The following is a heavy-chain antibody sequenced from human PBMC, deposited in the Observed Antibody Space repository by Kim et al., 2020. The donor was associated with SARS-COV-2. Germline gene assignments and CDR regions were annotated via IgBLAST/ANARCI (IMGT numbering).Heavy chain of an antibody. D-gene: IGHD2-21*02. CDR2: INAGNGNT. Sequence: ASVKVSCKASGYTFTSYAMHWVRQAPGQRLEWMGWINAGNGNTKYSQKFQGRVTITRDTSASTAYMELSSLRSEDTAVYYCATTYCGGDCYLGFDYWGQGTLVTVSS. J-gene: IGHJ4*02. CDR3: ATTYCGGDCYLGFDY. CDR1: GYTFTSYA. V-gene: IGHV1-3*01.